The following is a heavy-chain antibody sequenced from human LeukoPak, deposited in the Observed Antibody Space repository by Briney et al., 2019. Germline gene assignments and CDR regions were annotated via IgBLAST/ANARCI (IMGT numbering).Heavy chain of an antibody. D-gene: IGHD3-22*01. V-gene: IGHV3-21*01. CDR2: ISSSSIYI. CDR1: GFTFSSYN. CDR3: ARGGTSYYDSSGYIDY. J-gene: IGHJ4*02. Sequence: GGSLRLSCAASGFTFSSYNMNWVRQAPGKGLEWVSSISSSSIYIYYADSVKGRFTISRDNAKDSLYLQMNSLRAEDTAVYYCARGGTSYYDSSGYIDYWGQGTLVTVSS.